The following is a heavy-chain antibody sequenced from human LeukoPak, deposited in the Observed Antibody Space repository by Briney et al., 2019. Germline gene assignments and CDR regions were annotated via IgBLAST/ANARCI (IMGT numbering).Heavy chain of an antibody. CDR3: ATYSFDRGYYFDY. Sequence: GGSLRLSCAASGFTFSSYEMNWVRQAPGQGLKWVSGINWNGGRIIYADSVKGRFTISRDNAKNSLYLQMNSLRAEDTALYYCATYSFDRGYYFDYWGQGTLVTVSS. CDR2: INWNGGRI. CDR1: GFTFSSYE. V-gene: IGHV3-20*04. D-gene: IGHD3-22*01. J-gene: IGHJ4*02.